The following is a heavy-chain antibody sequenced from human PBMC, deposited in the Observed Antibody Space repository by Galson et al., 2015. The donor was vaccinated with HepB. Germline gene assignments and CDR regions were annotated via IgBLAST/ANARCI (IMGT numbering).Heavy chain of an antibody. J-gene: IGHJ4*02. Sequence: SVKVSCKASGYTFTSYGFSWVRQAPGQGLEWMGWISAYNGHTNYTQKLQGRVTMTTDTSTSTAYMELRSLRSDDTAVYYCARALFRTPTAAGMVSGAYWGQGTLVTVPS. CDR1: GYTFTSYG. V-gene: IGHV1-18*04. CDR2: ISAYNGHT. D-gene: IGHD6-13*01. CDR3: ARALFRTPTAAGMVSGAY.